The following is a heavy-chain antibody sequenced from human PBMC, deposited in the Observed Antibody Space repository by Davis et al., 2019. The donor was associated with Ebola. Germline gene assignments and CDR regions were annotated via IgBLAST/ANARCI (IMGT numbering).Heavy chain of an antibody. V-gene: IGHV1-24*01. Sequence: AASVQVSCKVSGYTLTELPMHWVRQAPGNGLEWMGGFDPEDGETIYAQKFQGRVTMTEDTSTDTAYMELSSLRSEDTAVYYCATGARSVLRYFDWLPIFDYWGQGTLVTVSS. CDR3: ATGARSVLRYFDWLPIFDY. J-gene: IGHJ4*02. D-gene: IGHD3-9*01. CDR2: FDPEDGET. CDR1: GYTLTELP.